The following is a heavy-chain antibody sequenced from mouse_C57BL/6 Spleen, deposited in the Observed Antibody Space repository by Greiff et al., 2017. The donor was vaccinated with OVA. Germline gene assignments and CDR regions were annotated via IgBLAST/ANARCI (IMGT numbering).Heavy chain of an antibody. V-gene: IGHV3-6*01. CDR1: GFSITSGYY. CDR3: ASWEASYCDY. Sequence: EVQLQESGPGLVQPSQSLSLTCSVTGFSITSGYYWNWIRQFPGNKLEWMGYLSYDGSNNYTPSPKNRISITRDTTKNQFFLKLNSVTTEDTATYYCASWEASYCDYWGQGTTLTVSS. CDR2: LSYDGSN. D-gene: IGHD6-1*01. J-gene: IGHJ2*01.